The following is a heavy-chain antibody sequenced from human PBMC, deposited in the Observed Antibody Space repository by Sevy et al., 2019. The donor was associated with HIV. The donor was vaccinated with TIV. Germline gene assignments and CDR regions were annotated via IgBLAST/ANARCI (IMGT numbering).Heavy chain of an antibody. CDR2: ISGSGGST. J-gene: IGHJ4*02. CDR1: GFTFSSYA. Sequence: GGSLRLSCAASGFTFSSYAMSWVRQAPGKGLEWVSAISGSGGSTYYADSGKGRFTISRDNSKNTLYLQMNSLRAEDTAVYYCAKAVLRFLEWLLFFDYWGQGTLVTVSS. D-gene: IGHD3-3*01. V-gene: IGHV3-23*01. CDR3: AKAVLRFLEWLLFFDY.